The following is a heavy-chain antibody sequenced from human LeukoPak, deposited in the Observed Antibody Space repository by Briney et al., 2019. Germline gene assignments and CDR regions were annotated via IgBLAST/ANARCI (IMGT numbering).Heavy chain of an antibody. V-gene: IGHV4-61*02. CDR1: GGSISSGSYY. Sequence: SETLSLTCTVSGGSISSGSYYWSWIRQPAGKGLEWIGRIYTSGSTNYNPSLKSRVTISVDTSKNQFSLKLSSVTAADTAVYYCARVSHLDIVVVPAAPELNWFDPWGQGTLVTVSS. CDR3: ARVSHLDIVVVPAAPELNWFDP. J-gene: IGHJ5*02. CDR2: IYTSGST. D-gene: IGHD2-2*01.